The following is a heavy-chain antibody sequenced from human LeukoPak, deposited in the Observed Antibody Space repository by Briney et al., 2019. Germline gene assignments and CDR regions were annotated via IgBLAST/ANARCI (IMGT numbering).Heavy chain of an antibody. V-gene: IGHV3-9*01. Sequence: GRSLRLSCAASGFTFADYAMHWVRQVPGKGPEWVSGITWDSGNIGYADSVKGRFTISRDNAKNSLYLQMNSLRAEDTALYYCEKVCRRGGSHVVFDIWGKGKMAPVS. CDR3: EKVCRRGGSHVVFDI. J-gene: IGHJ3*02. CDR1: GFTFADYA. D-gene: IGHD3-10*02. CDR2: ITWDSGNI.